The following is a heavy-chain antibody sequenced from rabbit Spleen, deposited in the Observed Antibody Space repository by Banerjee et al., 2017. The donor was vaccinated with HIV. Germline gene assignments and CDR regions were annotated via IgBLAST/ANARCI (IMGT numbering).Heavy chain of an antibody. V-gene: IGHV1S43*01. CDR1: GFSFSSGYD. J-gene: IGHJ2*01. CDR2: IYAGSSVDT. Sequence: QEQLVESGGDLVKPWTSLTLTCTASGFSFSSGYDMSWVRQAPGKGLEWIACIYAGSSVDTWYANWAKGRFPITKSTSLNTVYLKMTSLTAADPATYFCARTYGSYDAFDPWGPGTLVTV. CDR3: ARTYGSYDAFDP. D-gene: IGHD5-1*01.